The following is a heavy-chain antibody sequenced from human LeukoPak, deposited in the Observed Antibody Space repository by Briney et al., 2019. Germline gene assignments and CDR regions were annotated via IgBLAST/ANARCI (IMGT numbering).Heavy chain of an antibody. J-gene: IGHJ5*02. D-gene: IGHD6-25*01. CDR2: IRYDGSNK. V-gene: IGHV3-30*02. CDR1: GFTFSSYG. CDR3: AKEGRIAATSENWFDP. Sequence: PGGSLRLSCAASGFTFSSYGMHWVRQAPGKGLEWVAFIRYDGSNKYYADSVKGRFTISRDNSKNTLYLQMNSLRAEDTAVYYCAKEGRIAATSENWFDPWGQGTLVTVSS.